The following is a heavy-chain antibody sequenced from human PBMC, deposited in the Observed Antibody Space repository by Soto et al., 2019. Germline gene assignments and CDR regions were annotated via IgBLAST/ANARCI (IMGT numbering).Heavy chain of an antibody. CDR1: GGSGSSSTYY. J-gene: IGHJ4*02. Sequence: LQLQESGPGLAKPSETLSLSCTVSGGSGSSSTYYWGWIRQPPGKGLEWIGSFYYSGSTYYNPSLTSRGTISVDTSKNQFSLKLSSVTAADTAVYYCARRGIAVALYSWGQGTLVTVSS. D-gene: IGHD6-19*01. CDR3: ARRGIAVALYS. V-gene: IGHV4-39*01. CDR2: FYYSGST.